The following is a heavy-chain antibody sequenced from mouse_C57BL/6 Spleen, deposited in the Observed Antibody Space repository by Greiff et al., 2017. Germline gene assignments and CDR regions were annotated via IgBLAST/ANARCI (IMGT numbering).Heavy chain of an antibody. CDR1: GFTFSDYY. V-gene: IGHV5-16*01. Sequence: DVHLVESEGGLVQPGSSMKLSCTASGFTFSDYYMAWVRQVPEKGLEWVANINYDGSSTYYLDSLKSRFIISRDNAKNILYLQMSSLKSEDTATYYCAREGKGDYYYAMDYWGQGTSVTVSS. CDR2: INYDGSST. CDR3: AREGKGDYYYAMDY. J-gene: IGHJ4*01.